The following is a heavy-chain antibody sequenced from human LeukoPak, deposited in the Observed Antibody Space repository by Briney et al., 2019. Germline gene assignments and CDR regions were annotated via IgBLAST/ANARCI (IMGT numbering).Heavy chain of an antibody. Sequence: QPGGSLRLSCAASGFTFSNYAMSWVRQAPGKGLEWVSIISGSGGSTYYADSVKGGFTISRDNSKNTLYLQMNSLGAEDTAVYYCAKVPGGYCSGGSCYIQHWGQGTLVTVSS. D-gene: IGHD2-15*01. CDR1: GFTFSNYA. CDR3: AKVPGGYCSGGSCYIQH. V-gene: IGHV3-23*01. CDR2: ISGSGGST. J-gene: IGHJ1*01.